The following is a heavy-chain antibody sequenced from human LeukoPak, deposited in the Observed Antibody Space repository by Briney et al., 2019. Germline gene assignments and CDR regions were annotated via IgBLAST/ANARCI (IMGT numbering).Heavy chain of an antibody. D-gene: IGHD3-10*01. CDR1: GFTFDDYA. Sequence: GGSLRLSCAASGFTFDDYAMHWVRQAPGKGLEWVSGISWNSGSIGYADSVKGRFTISRDNAKNSLYLQMNSLRAEDTALYYCAKHRFGEGYYYGMDVWGQGTTVTVSS. V-gene: IGHV3-9*01. CDR3: AKHRFGEGYYYGMDV. J-gene: IGHJ6*02. CDR2: ISWNSGSI.